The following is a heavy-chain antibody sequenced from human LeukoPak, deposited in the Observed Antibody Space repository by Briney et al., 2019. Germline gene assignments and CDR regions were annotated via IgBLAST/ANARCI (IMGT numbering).Heavy chain of an antibody. D-gene: IGHD6-13*01. Sequence: GGSLRLSCAASGFTFSSYEMNWVRQAPGKGLEWVSYISSSGSTIYYADSVKGRFTISRDNAKKSLYLQMNSLRAEDTAVYYCARGPTSSSWYSNWFDPWGQGTLVTVSS. CDR1: GFTFSSYE. V-gene: IGHV3-48*03. J-gene: IGHJ5*02. CDR3: ARGPTSSSWYSNWFDP. CDR2: ISSSGSTI.